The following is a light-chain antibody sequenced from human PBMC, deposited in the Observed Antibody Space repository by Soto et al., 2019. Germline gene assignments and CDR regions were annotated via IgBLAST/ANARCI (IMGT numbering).Light chain of an antibody. CDR1: QSVNAN. J-gene: IGKJ1*01. V-gene: IGKV3-15*01. CDR3: QQYNTWLWT. Sequence: EVVMTQSPATLSVSPGERATLSCRASQSVNANLAWYQQKPGQAPRLLIHGASNRATGIPARFSGSGFGTEFILTIRSLQSEDFAVYYGQQYNTWLWTFGQGTKVEI. CDR2: GAS.